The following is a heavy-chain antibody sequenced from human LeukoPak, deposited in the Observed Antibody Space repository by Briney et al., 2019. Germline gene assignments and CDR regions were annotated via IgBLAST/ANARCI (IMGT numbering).Heavy chain of an antibody. Sequence: GGSLRLSCAASGFILDDYAMHWVRQAPGKGLEWVSGISWNSGSIGYADSVKGRFTISRDNAKNSLYLQMNSLRAEDTALYYCAKDITSSGWYEVFDYWGQGTLVTVSS. D-gene: IGHD6-19*01. CDR3: AKDITSSGWYEVFDY. CDR2: ISWNSGSI. CDR1: GFILDDYA. J-gene: IGHJ4*02. V-gene: IGHV3-9*01.